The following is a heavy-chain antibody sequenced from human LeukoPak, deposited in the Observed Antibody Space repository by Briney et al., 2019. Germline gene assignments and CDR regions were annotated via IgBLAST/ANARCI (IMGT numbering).Heavy chain of an antibody. CDR2: IYYSGST. CDR3: ARLSQLGSSWYGRGYYYMDV. CDR1: GASISDYY. Sequence: PSETLSLTCTLSGASISDYYWNWIRQPPGKGLEWIGSIYYSGSTYYNPSLKSRVTISVDTSKNQFSLKLSSVTAADTAVYYCARLSQLGSSWYGRGYYYMDVWGKGTTVTVSS. J-gene: IGHJ6*03. V-gene: IGHV4-39*01. D-gene: IGHD6-13*01.